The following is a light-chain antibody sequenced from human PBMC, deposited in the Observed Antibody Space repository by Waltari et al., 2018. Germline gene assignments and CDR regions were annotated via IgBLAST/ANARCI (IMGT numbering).Light chain of an antibody. J-gene: IGLJ2*01. CDR3: QAWDSSTVV. Sequence: SYALTEPPSVSVAPEQTASITRSGSQLGDKSACWYQQKPAQSPVLVIYQDSKRTSGIPERFSGSNSGNTATLTISGTQAMDEAAYYCQAWDSSTVVFGGGTKLTVL. CDR2: QDS. CDR1: QLGDKS. V-gene: IGLV3-1*01.